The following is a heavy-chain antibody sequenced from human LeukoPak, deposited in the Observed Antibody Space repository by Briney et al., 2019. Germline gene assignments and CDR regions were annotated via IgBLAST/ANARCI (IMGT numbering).Heavy chain of an antibody. D-gene: IGHD4-23*01. V-gene: IGHV4-59*08. J-gene: IGHJ3*02. CDR3: PRHSAVALRWSRDLFDI. CDR2: ISRSGTT. CDR1: GDSISSHY. Sequence: SETLSLTCTVSGDSISSHYWSWIRQPAGKGLEWIGLISRSGTTNYNPSLRSRVTISADTSKNQFSLTLRSVTAADTAVYYCPRHSAVALRWSRDLFDIWGQGTMIIVSS.